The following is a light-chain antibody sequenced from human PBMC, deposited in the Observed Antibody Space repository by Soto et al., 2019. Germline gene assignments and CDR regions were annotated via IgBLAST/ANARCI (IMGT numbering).Light chain of an antibody. CDR3: QSYDSSLRAVV. V-gene: IGLV1-40*01. CDR1: SSNIGAGYD. CDR2: GNS. J-gene: IGLJ2*01. Sequence: QSVLTQPPSVSGAPGQRVTISCTGSSSNIGAGYDVHWYQQLPGTAPKLLIYGNSNRPSGVPDRFSGSKSGTSASLAITGLQAEDEADYSCQSYDSSLRAVVFGGGTKVTVL.